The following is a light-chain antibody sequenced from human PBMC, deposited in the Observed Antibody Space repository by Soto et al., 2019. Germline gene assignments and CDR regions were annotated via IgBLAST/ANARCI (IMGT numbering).Light chain of an antibody. Sequence: DIQMTQSPSSLSASVGDRVTIACRASQSINTYLNWYQQKPGKAPKLLIYAASSLQSGVPSRFSGGGSGTDFTLTISNLQPEDFATYYCQESYGSHYDFGQGTKLDIK. CDR2: AAS. V-gene: IGKV1-39*01. CDR1: QSINTY. CDR3: QESYGSHYD. J-gene: IGKJ2*01.